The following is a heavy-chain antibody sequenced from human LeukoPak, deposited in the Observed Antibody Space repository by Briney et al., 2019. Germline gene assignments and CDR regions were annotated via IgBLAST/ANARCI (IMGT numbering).Heavy chain of an antibody. Sequence: SQTLSLTCTVSGGSISSGSYYWSWIRQPAGKGLEWIGRIYTSGSTNYNPSLKSRVTISGDTSKNQFSLRLSSVTAADTAVYYCARASYSYDINGWVPFDYWGQGTLVTVSS. V-gene: IGHV4-61*02. CDR2: IYTSGST. CDR3: ARASYSYDINGWVPFDY. D-gene: IGHD3-22*01. CDR1: GGSISSGSYY. J-gene: IGHJ4*02.